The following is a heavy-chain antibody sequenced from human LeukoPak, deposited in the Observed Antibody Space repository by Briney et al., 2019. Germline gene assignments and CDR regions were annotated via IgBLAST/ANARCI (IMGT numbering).Heavy chain of an antibody. CDR1: GGSISSGGYY. D-gene: IGHD3-9*01. J-gene: IGHJ4*02. CDR3: ASSDDILTGFDY. CDR2: IYHSGST. Sequence: SQTLSLTCTVSGGSISSGGYYWSWIRQPPGKGLEWIGYIYHSGSTYYNPSLKSRVTISVDRSKNQFSLKLSSVTAADTALYFCASSDDILTGFDYWGQGSLVTVSS. V-gene: IGHV4-30-2*01.